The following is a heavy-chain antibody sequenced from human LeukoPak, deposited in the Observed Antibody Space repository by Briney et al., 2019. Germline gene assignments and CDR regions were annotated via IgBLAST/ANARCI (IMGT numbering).Heavy chain of an antibody. CDR1: GGSISSSSNY. D-gene: IGHD3-3*01. V-gene: IGHV4-39*01. Sequence: PSETLSLTCTVSGGSISSSSNYWGWIRQPPGTGLEWLGSIYYSGSTYYNPSLKSRVTISVDTSKNQFSLKVTSVTAADTAVYYCARHLYDFWSGYYQPRHFDYWGQGTLVTVSS. CDR2: IYYSGST. CDR3: ARHLYDFWSGYYQPRHFDY. J-gene: IGHJ4*02.